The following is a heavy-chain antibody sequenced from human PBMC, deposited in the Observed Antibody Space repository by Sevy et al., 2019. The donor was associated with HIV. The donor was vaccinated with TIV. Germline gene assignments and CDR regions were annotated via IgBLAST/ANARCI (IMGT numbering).Heavy chain of an antibody. Sequence: GGFLRLSCATSGFTFGDYAMSWVRQAPGKGLEWIGSIRSKTYGETTTYAASVSGRFTISRDDSKGVVYLQMNSLRIEETAIYYCARVFVVVTAIDYWGHGILVTVSS. CDR3: ARVFVVVTAIDY. V-gene: IGHV3-49*04. CDR2: IRSKTYGETT. D-gene: IGHD2-21*02. J-gene: IGHJ4*01. CDR1: GFTFGDYA.